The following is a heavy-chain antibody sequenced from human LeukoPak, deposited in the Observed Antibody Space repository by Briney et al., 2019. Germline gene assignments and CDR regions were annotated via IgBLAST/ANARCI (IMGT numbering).Heavy chain of an antibody. CDR2: INHSGYT. J-gene: IGHJ4*02. D-gene: IGHD4-17*01. CDR3: TRMTTGHDY. CDR1: GVSFNDYY. V-gene: IGHV4-34*01. Sequence: SETLSLTCAVSGVSFNDYYWSWVRQTPGKGLEWIGEINHSGYTNDSPSLKSRVNISIDTSRKQFSLNLRSVTVADTGIYYCTRMTTGHDYWGQGTLVTVSS.